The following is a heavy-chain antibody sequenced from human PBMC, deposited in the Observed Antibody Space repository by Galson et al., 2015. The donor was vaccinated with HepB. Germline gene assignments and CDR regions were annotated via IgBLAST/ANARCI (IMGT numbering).Heavy chain of an antibody. CDR1: GYSFTSYW. CDR3: ARHDHAAANYYYGMDV. CDR2: IYPGDSDT. Sequence: QSGAEVKKPGESLKISCKGSGYSFTSYWIGWVRQMPGKGLEWMGIIYPGDSDTRYSPSFQGQVTISADKSISTAYLQWSSLKASDTAMYYCARHDHAAANYYYGMDVWGQGTTVTVSS. J-gene: IGHJ6*02. V-gene: IGHV5-51*01. D-gene: IGHD1-14*01.